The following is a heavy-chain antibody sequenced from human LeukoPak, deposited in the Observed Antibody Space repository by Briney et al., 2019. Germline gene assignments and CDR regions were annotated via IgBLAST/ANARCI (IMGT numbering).Heavy chain of an antibody. J-gene: IGHJ2*01. CDR2: LYYSGST. V-gene: IGHV4-39*01. D-gene: IGHD1-26*01. Sequence: SESLSLTCTVSGGSISSSTHYWGWIRQPPGKGLEWIGSLYYSGSTYYNPSLKTRVTISLDTSKNQFSLKVTSVTAADTAVYYCARQSGGATPYCYFDLWGRGTLVTVSS. CDR1: GGSISSSTHY. CDR3: ARQSGGATPYCYFDL.